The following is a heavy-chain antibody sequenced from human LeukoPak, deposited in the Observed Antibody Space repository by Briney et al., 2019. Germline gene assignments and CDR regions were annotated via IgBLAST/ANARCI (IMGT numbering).Heavy chain of an antibody. D-gene: IGHD5-24*01. V-gene: IGHV4-59*01. CDR3: ARESVEMATIGAFDI. J-gene: IGHJ3*02. CDR2: IYYSGST. Sequence: SETLSLTCTVSGGSISSYYWSWIRQPPGKGLEWIGYIYYSGSTNYNPSLKSRVTISVDTSKNQFSLKLSSVTAADTDVYYCARESVEMATIGAFDIWGQGTMVTVSS. CDR1: GGSISSYY.